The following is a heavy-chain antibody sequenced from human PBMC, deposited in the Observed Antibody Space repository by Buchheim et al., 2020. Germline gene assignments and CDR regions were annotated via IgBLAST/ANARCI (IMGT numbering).Heavy chain of an antibody. CDR2: ISDGGDNT. D-gene: IGHD5-24*01. V-gene: IGHV3-23*01. CDR3: VAEMAD. J-gene: IGHJ4*02. Sequence: EVQLLESGGGLVQSGGSLRLSCAASGFTFSTYAMSRVRRAPGKGLEWVSTISDGGDNTYYADAVQGRFTISRDNSKHTLYLRMNSLRAEDTAVYYCVAEMADWGQGTL. CDR1: GFTFSTYA.